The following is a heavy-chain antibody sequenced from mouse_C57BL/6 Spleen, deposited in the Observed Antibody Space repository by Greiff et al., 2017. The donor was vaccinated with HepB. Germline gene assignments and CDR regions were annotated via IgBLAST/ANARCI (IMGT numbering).Heavy chain of an antibody. J-gene: IGHJ4*01. CDR1: GYAFSSYW. CDR3: ARRATVVDDAMDY. V-gene: IGHV1-80*01. CDR2: IYPGDGDT. D-gene: IGHD1-1*01. Sequence: QVQLQQSGAELVKPGASVKISCKASGYAFSSYWMNWVKQRPGKGLEWIGQIYPGDGDTNYNGKFKGKATLTADKSSSTAYMQLSSLTSEDSAVYFCARRATVVDDAMDYWGQGTSVTVSS.